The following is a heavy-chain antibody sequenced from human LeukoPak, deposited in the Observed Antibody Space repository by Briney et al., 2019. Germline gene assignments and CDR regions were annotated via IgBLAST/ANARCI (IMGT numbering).Heavy chain of an antibody. Sequence: QPGGSLRLSCAASGFTFSSYWMHWVRQAPGKGLVWVSHIKSDGSSTSYADSVKGRFTISRDNAKNTLYLQMNSLRAEDTAVYYCARASSKQLAGYLPDGFDIWGQGTMVTVSS. CDR1: GFTFSSYW. J-gene: IGHJ3*02. D-gene: IGHD3-9*01. CDR3: ARASSKQLAGYLPDGFDI. V-gene: IGHV3-74*01. CDR2: IKSDGSST.